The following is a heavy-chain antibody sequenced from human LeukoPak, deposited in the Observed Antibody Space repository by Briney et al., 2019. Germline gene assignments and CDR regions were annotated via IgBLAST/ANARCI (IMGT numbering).Heavy chain of an antibody. CDR3: ATHSDFGSGSYRWFDP. D-gene: IGHD3-10*01. CDR1: GFTFRSYA. CDR2: TGDSGGST. V-gene: IGHV3-23*01. Sequence: GGSLRLSCAASGFTFRSYAMSWVRQAPGKRLEWVSSTGDSGGSTYYADSVKGRFTISRDNFKNTLYLQMNSLRADDTAVYYCATHSDFGSGSYRWFDPWGQGTLVIVSS. J-gene: IGHJ5*02.